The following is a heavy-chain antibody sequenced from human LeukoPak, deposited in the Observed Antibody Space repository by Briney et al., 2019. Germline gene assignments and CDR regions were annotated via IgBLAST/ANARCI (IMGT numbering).Heavy chain of an antibody. CDR1: GFTFSSYP. D-gene: IGHD6-19*01. V-gene: IGHV3-23*01. Sequence: GGSLRLSCVASGFTFSSYPMSWVRQAPGKGLEWVSSISAGGGSAYYADSVKGRFTISRDNSKNMLHLQMDSLRAEDTALYYCARRDISGWFSLDSWGQGTLVTVSS. CDR3: ARRDISGWFSLDS. CDR2: ISAGGGSA. J-gene: IGHJ4*02.